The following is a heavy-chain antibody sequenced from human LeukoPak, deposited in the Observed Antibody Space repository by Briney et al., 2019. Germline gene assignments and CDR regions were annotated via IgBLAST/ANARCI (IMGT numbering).Heavy chain of an antibody. D-gene: IGHD2-2*01. CDR1: GGPVSSFSYY. J-gene: IGHJ5*02. CDR2: ISYTGST. V-gene: IGHV4-61*01. CDR3: ARLYCSRTSCYYGS. Sequence: PSETLSLTCTVSGGPVSSFSYYWSWIRQPPEKRLEWIGYISYTGSTNYTPSLKSRVTISVDTSKNQFSLKLNSVTAADTAVYYCARLYCSRTSCYYGSWGQGTLVTVSS.